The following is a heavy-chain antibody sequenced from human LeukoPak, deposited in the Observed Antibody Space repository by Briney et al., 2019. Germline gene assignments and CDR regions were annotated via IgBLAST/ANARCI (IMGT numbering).Heavy chain of an antibody. CDR1: GYSFTSYW. Sequence: GESLKISCKGSGYSFTSYWIGWVRQMPVQGLEWMGTIYPGVFVTRYSPSFQGQVTISADKSISTAYLQWSSLKASDTAMYYCARRSGWYSGLNWFDPWGQGTLVTVSS. D-gene: IGHD6-19*01. CDR2: IYPGVFVT. J-gene: IGHJ5*02. V-gene: IGHV5-51*01. CDR3: ARRSGWYSGLNWFDP.